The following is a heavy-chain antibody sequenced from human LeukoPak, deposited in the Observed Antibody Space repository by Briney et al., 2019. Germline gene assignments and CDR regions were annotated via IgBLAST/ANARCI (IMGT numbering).Heavy chain of an antibody. V-gene: IGHV4-59*01. Sequence: SETLSLTCTVSGGSISNYYWSWIRQPPGKGLEWIGYIYYSGSTNYNPSLKSRVTISVDTSKNQFSLKLSSVTAADTAVYYCARDLYYYDSSGYYASDAFDIWGQGTMVTVSS. CDR1: GGSISNYY. CDR2: IYYSGST. D-gene: IGHD3-22*01. J-gene: IGHJ3*02. CDR3: ARDLYYYDSSGYYASDAFDI.